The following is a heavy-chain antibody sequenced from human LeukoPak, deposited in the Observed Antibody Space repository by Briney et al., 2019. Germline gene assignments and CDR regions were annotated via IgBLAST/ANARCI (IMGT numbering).Heavy chain of an antibody. CDR2: IYNCGGT. J-gene: IGHJ5*02. CDR3: ASDLTGPPYNWFDP. CDR1: GGSIRSSH. Sequence: SETLSLTCTVYGGSIRSSHWSWIRQPAGKGLEWIAIIYNCGGTNYNPSLKSRGTITRDTSKNQFSLTLTSVTAADTAVYYCASDLTGPPYNWFDPWGQGTLVTVSS. V-gene: IGHV4-4*07. D-gene: IGHD7-27*01.